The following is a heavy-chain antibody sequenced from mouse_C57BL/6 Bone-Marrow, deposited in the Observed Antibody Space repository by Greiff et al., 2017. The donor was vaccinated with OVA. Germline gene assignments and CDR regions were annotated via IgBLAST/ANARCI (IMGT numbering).Heavy chain of an antibody. J-gene: IGHJ4*01. V-gene: IGHV14-2*01. CDR2: IDPEDGET. Sequence: VQLKESGAELVKPGASVKLSCTASGFNIKDYYMHWVKQRTEQGLEWIGRIDPEDGETKYAPKFQGKATITADTSSNTAYLQLSSLTSEDTAVYYCATLGYSNPDYYAMDYWGQGTSVTVSS. CDR1: GFNIKDYY. CDR3: ATLGYSNPDYYAMDY. D-gene: IGHD2-5*01.